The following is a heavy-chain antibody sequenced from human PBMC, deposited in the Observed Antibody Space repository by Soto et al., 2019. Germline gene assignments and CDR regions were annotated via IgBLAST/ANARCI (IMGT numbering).Heavy chain of an antibody. D-gene: IGHD5-18*01. Sequence: TVGYLRLSCAASGFTFSSYGMHWVRQAPGNGLEWVAFIWYDGSNKYYADSVKGRFTISRDNSKNTLYLQMNSLRAEDTAVYYCARDTKRGYSYGYGAFDIWGQGTMVTVSS. CDR3: ARDTKRGYSYGYGAFDI. V-gene: IGHV3-33*01. J-gene: IGHJ3*02. CDR1: GFTFSSYG. CDR2: IWYDGSNK.